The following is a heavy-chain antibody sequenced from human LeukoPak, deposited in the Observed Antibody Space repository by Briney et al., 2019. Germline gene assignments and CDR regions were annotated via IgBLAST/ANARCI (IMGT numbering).Heavy chain of an antibody. CDR1: GFTSDDYA. CDR3: AKDIGPPPRSGGSSTVSEYYYYYGMDV. D-gene: IGHD2-15*01. Sequence: PGGSLRLSCAASGFTSDDYAMHWVRQAPGKGVGGVSGISGISVIIVYADTVKGRFTTSRDNTKNSLYLQTNSLRAEDTALYYCAKDIGPPPRSGGSSTVSEYYYYYGMDVWGPGTTVTLS. V-gene: IGHV3-9*02. J-gene: IGHJ6*02. CDR2: ISGISVII.